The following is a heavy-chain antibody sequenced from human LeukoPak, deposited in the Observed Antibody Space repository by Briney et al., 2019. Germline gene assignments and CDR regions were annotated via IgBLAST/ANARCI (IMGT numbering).Heavy chain of an antibody. J-gene: IGHJ5*02. CDR3: AKSLYGSGSYYNWFDP. D-gene: IGHD3-10*01. CDR2: IYHSGST. CDR1: GFTFSSYSM. V-gene: IGHV4-4*02. Sequence: GSLRLSCAASGFTFSSYSMNWVRQPPGKGLEWIGEIYHSGSTNYNPSLKSRVTISVDKSKNQFSLKLSSVTAADTAVYYCAKSLYGSGSYYNWFDPWGQGTLVTVSS.